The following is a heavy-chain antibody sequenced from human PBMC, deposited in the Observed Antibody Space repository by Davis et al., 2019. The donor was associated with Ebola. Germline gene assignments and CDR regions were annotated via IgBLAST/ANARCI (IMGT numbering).Heavy chain of an antibody. V-gene: IGHV3-53*01. CDR3: AREELRYFDWLLPLGY. D-gene: IGHD3-9*01. CDR1: GFTVSSNY. J-gene: IGHJ4*02. Sequence: PGGSLRLSCAASGFTVSSNYMSWVRQAPGKGLEWVSVIYSGGSTYYADSVKGRFTISRDNSKNTLYLQMNSLRAEDTAVYYCAREELRYFDWLLPLGYWGQGTLVTVSS. CDR2: IYSGGST.